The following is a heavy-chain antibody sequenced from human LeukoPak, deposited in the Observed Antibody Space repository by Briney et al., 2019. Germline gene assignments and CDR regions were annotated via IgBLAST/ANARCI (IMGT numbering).Heavy chain of an antibody. V-gene: IGHV1-46*01. CDR1: GYTFTTYY. J-gene: IGHJ6*02. Sequence: ASVKVSCKASGYTFTTYYMHWVRQAPGQGLEWMGIINPSGGSTNYAQKFQGRVTMTRNTSISTAYMELSSLRSEDTAVYYCARSDWNYGMDVWGQGTTVTVSS. CDR2: INPSGGST. D-gene: IGHD1-1*01. CDR3: ARSDWNYGMDV.